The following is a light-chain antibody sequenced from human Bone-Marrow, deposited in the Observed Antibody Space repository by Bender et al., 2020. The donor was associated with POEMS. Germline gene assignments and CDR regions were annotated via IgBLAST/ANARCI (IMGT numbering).Light chain of an antibody. V-gene: IGLV2-23*02. Sequence: QTALTQPASVSGSPGQSITISCIGASSDIGYSDHVSWFQQHPGKAPKLLLSEVGLRPSGVSNRFSLSKSGSTASLTISGLQADDEADYYCCSYAGSSTRFGTGTKVTVL. CDR3: CSYAGSSTR. CDR1: SSDIGYSDH. CDR2: EVG. J-gene: IGLJ1*01.